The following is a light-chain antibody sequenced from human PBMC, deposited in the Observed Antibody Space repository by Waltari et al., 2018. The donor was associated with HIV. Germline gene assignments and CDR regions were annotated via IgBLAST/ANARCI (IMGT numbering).Light chain of an antibody. Sequence: QSALTQPASVSGSPGQSITISCTGTSSDVGGYNYVSWYQQHPGKAPKPMIYEVSNRPSGGSNRCSGSKSGNTASLTTSGLQAEDEADYYCSSYTSSSTLVFGGGTKLTVL. CDR1: SSDVGGYNY. V-gene: IGLV2-14*01. J-gene: IGLJ2*01. CDR3: SSYTSSSTLV. CDR2: EVS.